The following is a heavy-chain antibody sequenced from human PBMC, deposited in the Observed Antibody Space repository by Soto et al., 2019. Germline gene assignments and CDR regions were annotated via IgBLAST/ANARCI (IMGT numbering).Heavy chain of an antibody. D-gene: IGHD5-12*01. Sequence: SETLSFTCTVSGGSISSRSYYWGWIRQPPGKGLEWIGSIYYSGSTYYNPSLKSRVTISVDTSKNQFSLKLSSVTAADTAVYYCASGRGYSGYEVYDYWGQGTLVTVSS. CDR2: IYYSGST. V-gene: IGHV4-39*01. J-gene: IGHJ4*02. CDR3: ASGRGYSGYEVYDY. CDR1: GGSISSRSYY.